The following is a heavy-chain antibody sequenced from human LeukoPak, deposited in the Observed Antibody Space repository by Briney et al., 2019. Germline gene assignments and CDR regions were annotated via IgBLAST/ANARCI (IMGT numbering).Heavy chain of an antibody. J-gene: IGHJ4*02. V-gene: IGHV3-11*04. CDR3: ARAGYSYGRSFDY. Sequence: GGSLRLSCAASGFTFTDYYMSWIRQAPGKGLEWVSYITNSGTTIYYADSVKGRFTISRDNAKNSLYLQMNSLRAEDTAVYYCARAGYSYGRSFDYWGQGTLVTVSS. CDR1: GFTFTDYY. CDR2: ITNSGTTI. D-gene: IGHD5-18*01.